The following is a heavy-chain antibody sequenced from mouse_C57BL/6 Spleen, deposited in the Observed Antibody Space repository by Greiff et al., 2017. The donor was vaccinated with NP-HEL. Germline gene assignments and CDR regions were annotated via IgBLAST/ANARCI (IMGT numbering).Heavy chain of an antibody. CDR2: ISYDGSN. CDR3: ARAAGWFHFDY. J-gene: IGHJ2*01. Sequence: EVKLVESGPGLVKPSQSLSLTCSVTGYSITSGYYWNWIRQFPGNKLEWMGYISYDGSNNYNPSLKNRISITRDTSKNQFFLKLNSVTTEDTATYYCARAAGWFHFDYWGQGTTLTVSS. V-gene: IGHV3-6*01. CDR1: GYSITSGYY. D-gene: IGHD2-3*01.